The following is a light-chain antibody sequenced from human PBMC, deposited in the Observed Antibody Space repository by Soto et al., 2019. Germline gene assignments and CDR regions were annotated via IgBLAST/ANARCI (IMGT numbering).Light chain of an antibody. CDR1: QSVTTY. J-gene: IGKJ5*01. V-gene: IGKV1-39*01. CDR3: QQYNNWPPIT. Sequence: DIQMTQSPSSLSASVGDRFTITCRASQSVTTYLHWYQQKAGEAPKLLIYAISNLQSGVSSRFSGSGSGTDFSLTISSLQSEDFAVYYCQQYNNWPPITFGQGTRLEIK. CDR2: AIS.